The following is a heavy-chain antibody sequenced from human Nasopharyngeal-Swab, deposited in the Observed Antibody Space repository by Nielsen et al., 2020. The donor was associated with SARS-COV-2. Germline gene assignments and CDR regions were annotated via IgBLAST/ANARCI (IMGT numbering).Heavy chain of an antibody. Sequence: GGSLRLSCVASGFIFDNYWMSWVRQAPGKGLEWVANIKYDGSEKYYVDSVRGRFTISRDNAKKSLYLQMNSLRAEDTAVYYCASSDYYDSSSYSHFDFWGRGTLVTISS. J-gene: IGHJ4*02. CDR2: IKYDGSEK. CDR3: ASSDYYDSSSYSHFDF. D-gene: IGHD3-22*01. CDR1: GFIFDNYW. V-gene: IGHV3-7*01.